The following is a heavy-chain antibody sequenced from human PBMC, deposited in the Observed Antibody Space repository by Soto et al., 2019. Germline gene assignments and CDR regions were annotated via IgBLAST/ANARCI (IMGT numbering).Heavy chain of an antibody. D-gene: IGHD3-3*01. CDR1: GGSISSYY. Sequence: SETLSLTCTVSGGSISSYYWSWIRQPPGKGLEWIGYIYYSGSTNYNPSLKSRVTILVDTSKNQLSLKLSSVTAADTAKYYCARAWSGSYYYYGMDVWGQGTTVTVSS. CDR2: IYYSGST. J-gene: IGHJ6*02. CDR3: ARAWSGSYYYYGMDV. V-gene: IGHV4-59*08.